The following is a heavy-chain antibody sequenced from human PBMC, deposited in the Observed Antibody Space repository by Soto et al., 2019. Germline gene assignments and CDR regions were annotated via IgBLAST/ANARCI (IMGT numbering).Heavy chain of an antibody. D-gene: IGHD2-2*01. Sequence: GASVKVSFKASGYTFTSYGISWVRQAPGQGLEWMGWISAYNGNTNYAQKLQGRVTMTTDTSTSTAYMELRSLRSDDTAVYYCARDHPIVVVPAAIFLYYYGMDVWGQGTTVTVSS. CDR2: ISAYNGNT. CDR3: ARDHPIVVVPAAIFLYYYGMDV. V-gene: IGHV1-18*01. CDR1: GYTFTSYG. J-gene: IGHJ6*02.